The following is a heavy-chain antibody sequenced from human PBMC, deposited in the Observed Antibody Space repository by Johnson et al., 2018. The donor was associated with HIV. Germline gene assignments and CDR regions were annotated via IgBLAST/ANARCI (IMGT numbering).Heavy chain of an antibody. Sequence: VQLVESGGGVVQPGRSLRLSCAASGFTFSSYGMHWVRQAPGKGLEWVAVISYDGSNNYYGDSVKGRFTISRDNSKNTLYLQMNSLRVEDTAVYYCAKAVGGYAFDSWGQGTMVTVSS. D-gene: IGHD1-26*01. CDR2: ISYDGSNN. CDR3: AKAVGGYAFDS. V-gene: IGHV3-30*18. J-gene: IGHJ3*02. CDR1: GFTFSSYG.